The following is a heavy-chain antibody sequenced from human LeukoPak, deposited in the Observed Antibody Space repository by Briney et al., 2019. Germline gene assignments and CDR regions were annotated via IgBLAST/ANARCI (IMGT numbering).Heavy chain of an antibody. D-gene: IGHD6-6*01. CDR1: GGSISSGGYY. CDR3: ARAGIAARPYYFDY. J-gene: IGHJ4*02. V-gene: IGHV4-30-2*01. Sequence: SETLSLTCTVSGGSISSGGYYWSWIRQPPGKGLHWIGYIYHGRSTYYNPSLKSRVTISVDRSKNQFSLKLSSVTAADTAVYYCARAGIAARPYYFDYWGQGTLVTVSS. CDR2: IYHGRST.